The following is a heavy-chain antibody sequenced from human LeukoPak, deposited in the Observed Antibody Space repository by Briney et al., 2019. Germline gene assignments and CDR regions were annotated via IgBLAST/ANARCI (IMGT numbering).Heavy chain of an antibody. J-gene: IGHJ5*02. CDR2: VIPIFGTA. CDR1: GGTFSSYA. CDR3: ARGHVDTAMVSFLSDCWFDP. V-gene: IGHV1-69*06. D-gene: IGHD5-18*01. Sequence: ASVKVSCKASGGTFSSYAISWVRQAPGQGLEWMGGVIPIFGTANYAQKFQGRVTITADKSTSTAYMELSSLRSEDTAVYYCARGHVDTAMVSFLSDCWFDPWGQGTLVTVSS.